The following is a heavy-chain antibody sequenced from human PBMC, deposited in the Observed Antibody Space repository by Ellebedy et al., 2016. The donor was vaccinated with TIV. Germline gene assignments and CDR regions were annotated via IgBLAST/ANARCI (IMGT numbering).Heavy chain of an antibody. J-gene: IGHJ4*02. Sequence: PGGSLRLSCAASGFTFSRYAMSWVHQAPGKGLEWVSGIFGSGGGISYADSVKGRFTISRDNSKSMVHLQMNSLRPEDPAVYYCAKDRSAGDGYWVFDQWGQGTLVTVSS. V-gene: IGHV3-23*01. CDR1: GFTFSRYA. CDR2: IFGSGGGI. CDR3: AKDRSAGDGYWVFDQ. D-gene: IGHD5-18*01.